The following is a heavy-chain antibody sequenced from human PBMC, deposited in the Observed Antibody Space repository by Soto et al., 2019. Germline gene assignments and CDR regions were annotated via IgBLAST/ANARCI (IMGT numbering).Heavy chain of an antibody. V-gene: IGHV1-18*01. CDR3: AREIDCSGGSCYPGTYSESGYFDY. CDR1: GYTFTSYG. D-gene: IGHD2-15*01. Sequence: ASVKVSCKASGYTFTSYGISWVRQAPGQGLEWMGWISAYNGNTNYAQKLQGRVTMTTDTSTSTAYMELRSLRSDDTAVYYCAREIDCSGGSCYPGTYSESGYFDYWGQGTLVTVSS. J-gene: IGHJ4*02. CDR2: ISAYNGNT.